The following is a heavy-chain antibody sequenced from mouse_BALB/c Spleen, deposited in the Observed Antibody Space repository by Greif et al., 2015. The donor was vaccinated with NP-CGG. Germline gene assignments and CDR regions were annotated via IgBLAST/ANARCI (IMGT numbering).Heavy chain of an antibody. CDR1: GYTFTSYY. V-gene: IGHV1S81*02. CDR3: TRRGYYAMDY. J-gene: IGHJ4*01. CDR2: INPSNGGT. Sequence: VQLQQSGAELVKPGASVKLSCKASGYTFTSYYMYWVKQRPGQGLEWIGEINPSNGGTNFNEKFKSKATLTVDKSSSTAYMHLSSLTSEDSAVYYWTRRGYYAMDYWGQGTSVTVSS.